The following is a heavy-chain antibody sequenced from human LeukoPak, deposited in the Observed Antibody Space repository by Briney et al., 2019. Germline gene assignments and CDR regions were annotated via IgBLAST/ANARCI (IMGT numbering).Heavy chain of an antibody. D-gene: IGHD4-23*01. CDR2: IIPIFGTA. J-gene: IGHJ4*02. V-gene: IGHV1-69*13. CDR1: GGTFSSYA. Sequence: ASVKVSCKASGGTFSSYAISWVRQAPGQGLEWMGGIIPIFGTANYAQKFQGGVTITADESTSTAYMELSSLRSEDTAVYYCARSPRSTTVVTRPFDYWGQGTLVTVSS. CDR3: ARSPRSTTVVTRPFDY.